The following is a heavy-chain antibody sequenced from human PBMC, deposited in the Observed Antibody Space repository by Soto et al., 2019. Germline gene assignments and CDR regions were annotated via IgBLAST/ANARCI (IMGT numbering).Heavy chain of an antibody. D-gene: IGHD3-10*01. J-gene: IGHJ6*03. CDR3: ARGRSIWFGELRPYYYMDV. Sequence: PSETLSLPCAVYGGSFSGYYWSWIRQPPGKGLEWIGETNHSGSTNYNPSLKSRVTISVDTSKNQFSLKLSSVTAADTAVYYCARGRSIWFGELRPYYYMDVWGKGTTVTVSS. CDR2: TNHSGST. V-gene: IGHV4-34*01. CDR1: GGSFSGYY.